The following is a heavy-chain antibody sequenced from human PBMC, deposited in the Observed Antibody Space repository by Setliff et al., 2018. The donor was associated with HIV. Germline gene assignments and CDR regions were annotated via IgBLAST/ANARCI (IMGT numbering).Heavy chain of an antibody. D-gene: IGHD6-19*01. V-gene: IGHV4-39*07. CDR2: IYYSGST. Sequence: SETLSLTCTVSGGSISSRSYYWGWIRQPPGKGLEWIGSIYYSGSTYYNPSLKSRVTISVDKSKNQFSLKLSSVTAADTAVYYCARDEWGQWMGHWYFDLWGRGTVVTVSS. CDR1: GGSISSRSYY. CDR3: ARDEWGQWMGHWYFDL. J-gene: IGHJ2*01.